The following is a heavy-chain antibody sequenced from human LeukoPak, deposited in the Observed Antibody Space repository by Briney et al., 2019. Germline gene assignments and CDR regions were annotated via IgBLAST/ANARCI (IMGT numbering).Heavy chain of an antibody. J-gene: IGHJ4*02. CDR2: ILSTGTT. CDR3: ARDLVTAILDY. CDR1: GFPFSASA. Sequence: GRSLRLSCAASGFPFSASAMTWVRQAPGKGLEWVSHILSTGTTYYADSVRGRFTISRDNSRNTLYLQMNSLRAEDTAVYYCARDLVTAILDYWGQGTLVTVSS. D-gene: IGHD2-21*02. V-gene: IGHV3-23*01.